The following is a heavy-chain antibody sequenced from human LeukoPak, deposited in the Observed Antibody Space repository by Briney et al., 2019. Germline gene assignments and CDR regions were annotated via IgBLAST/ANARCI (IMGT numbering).Heavy chain of an antibody. CDR2: ISGSGGST. CDR1: RFTFTSYA. V-gene: IGHV3-23*01. Sequence: PGGSLRLSCAPSRFTFTSYAMSWVRQAPGEGLEWVAAISGSGGSTYYADSVKGRFTISRDNSKNTLYLQMNSLRAEDTAVYYCAKVPVAYNWFDPWGQGTLVTVSS. J-gene: IGHJ5*02. CDR3: AKVPVAYNWFDP.